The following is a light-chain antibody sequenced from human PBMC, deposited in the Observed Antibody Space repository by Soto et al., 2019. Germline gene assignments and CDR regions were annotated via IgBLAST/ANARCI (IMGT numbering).Light chain of an antibody. J-gene: IGKJ5*01. V-gene: IGKV1-12*01. Sequence: IKMTQSPSFVSASVGDRVTITCRASQGISRWLAWYQQRPGKAPELLSYRASSLQSGVPSRFSSRGSVTDTTLTISSQQPEDFATYYWQQANSFPLTFEQGTRLEMK. CDR3: QQANSFPLT. CDR1: QGISRW. CDR2: RAS.